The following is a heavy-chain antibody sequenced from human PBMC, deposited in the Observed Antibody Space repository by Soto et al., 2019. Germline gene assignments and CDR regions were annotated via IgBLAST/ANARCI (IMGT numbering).Heavy chain of an antibody. Sequence: GASVKVSCKASGYTFTSYYMHWVRQAPGQGLEWMGIINPSGGSTSYAQKFQGRVTMTRDTSTSTVYMELSSLRSEDTAVYYCARVAAYYYDSSGYYFDYWGQGTLVTVSS. J-gene: IGHJ4*02. V-gene: IGHV1-46*01. D-gene: IGHD3-22*01. CDR3: ARVAAYYYDSSGYYFDY. CDR1: GYTFTSYY. CDR2: INPSGGST.